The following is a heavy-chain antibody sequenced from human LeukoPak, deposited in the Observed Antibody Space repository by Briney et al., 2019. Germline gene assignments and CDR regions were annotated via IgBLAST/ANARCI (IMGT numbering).Heavy chain of an antibody. D-gene: IGHD5-12*01. CDR1: GYTFTGYY. J-gene: IGHJ3*02. CDR2: INPNSGGT. Sequence: ASVKVSCKASGYTFTGYYMHWVRQAPGQGLEWMGWINPNSGGTNYAQKFQGRVTMTRDTSISTAYMELSRLRSDDTAVYYGARVSYSGYDFAFDIWGQGTMVTVSS. V-gene: IGHV1-2*02. CDR3: ARVSYSGYDFAFDI.